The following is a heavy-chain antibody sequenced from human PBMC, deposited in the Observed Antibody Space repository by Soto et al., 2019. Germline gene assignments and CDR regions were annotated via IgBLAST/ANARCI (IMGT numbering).Heavy chain of an antibody. CDR1: GASVDASGSS. D-gene: IGHD7-27*01. CDR2: IYHSETI. Sequence: QVELQESGSGLVKPSQTLSLSCTVSGASVDASGSSWTWSRQPPGSGIQFIGYIYHSETIYYHPSLSSRITKSLDRSKNHFFLRVNSVASADTTGYLCASRITKTSWGYFDLWS. J-gene: IGHJ4*03. V-gene: IGHV4-30-2*01. CDR3: ASRITKTSWGYFDL.